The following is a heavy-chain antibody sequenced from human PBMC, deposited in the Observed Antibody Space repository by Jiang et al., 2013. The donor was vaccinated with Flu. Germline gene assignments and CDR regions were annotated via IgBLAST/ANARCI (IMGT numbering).Heavy chain of an antibody. V-gene: IGHV1-3*01. Sequence: INAGNGNTKYSQKFQGRLTIARDTSASTAYMELSSLISEDTAVYYCARDPFVYSSSYFDYWGQGTLVTVSS. D-gene: IGHD6-13*01. J-gene: IGHJ4*02. CDR2: INAGNGNT. CDR3: ARDPFVYSSSYFDY.